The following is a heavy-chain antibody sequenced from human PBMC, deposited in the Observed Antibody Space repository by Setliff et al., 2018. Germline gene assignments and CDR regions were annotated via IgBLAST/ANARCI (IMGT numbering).Heavy chain of an antibody. V-gene: IGHV4-59*11. Sequence: SETLSLTCTVSGGSISSHYWSWIRQPPGRGLEWIGYIYYSGSTNYNPSLKSRVTISVDTSKNQFSLKLSSVTAADTAVYYCARPYYHDSSGYYYDYWGQGTLVTVSS. CDR2: IYYSGST. CDR3: ARPYYHDSSGYYYDY. D-gene: IGHD3-22*01. J-gene: IGHJ4*02. CDR1: GGSISSHY.